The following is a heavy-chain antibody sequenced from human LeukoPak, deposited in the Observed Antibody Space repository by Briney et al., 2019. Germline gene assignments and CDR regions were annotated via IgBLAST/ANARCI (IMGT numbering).Heavy chain of an antibody. V-gene: IGHV3-9*01. CDR2: ISWNSGSI. Sequence: PGRSLRLSCAASGFTFDDYAMHWVRQAPGKGLEWVSGISWNSGSIGYADSVKGRFTISRDNAKNSLYLQMNSLRAEDTALYYCAKDSHYDILTGYLYWGQGTLVTVSS. D-gene: IGHD3-9*01. CDR1: GFTFDDYA. J-gene: IGHJ4*02. CDR3: AKDSHYDILTGYLY.